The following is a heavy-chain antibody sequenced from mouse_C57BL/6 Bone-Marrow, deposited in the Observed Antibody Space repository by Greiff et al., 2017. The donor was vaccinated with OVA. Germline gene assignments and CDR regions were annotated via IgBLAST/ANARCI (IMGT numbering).Heavy chain of an antibody. J-gene: IGHJ4*01. CDR1: GYTFTDYN. CDR2: INPNNGGT. V-gene: IGHV1-18*01. Sequence: VQLQQSGPELVKPGASVKIPCKASGYTFTDYNMDWVKQSHGKSLEWIGDINPNNGGTIYNQKFKGKATLTVDKSSSTAYMELRSLTSEDTAVYYCARRDEDYAMDYWGQGTSVTVSS. CDR3: ARRDEDYAMDY.